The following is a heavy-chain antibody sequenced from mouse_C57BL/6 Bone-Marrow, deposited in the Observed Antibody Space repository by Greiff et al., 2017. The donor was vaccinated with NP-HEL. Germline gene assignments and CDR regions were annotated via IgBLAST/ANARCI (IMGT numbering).Heavy chain of an antibody. CDR1: GYSITSGYY. CDR2: ISYDGSN. V-gene: IGHV3-6*01. J-gene: IGHJ1*03. CDR3: ARDCYGSSYPWYFDV. D-gene: IGHD1-1*01. Sequence: DVHLVESGPGLVKPSQSLSLTCSVTGYSITSGYYWNWIRQFPGNKLEWMGYISYDGSNNYNPSLKNRISITRDTSKNQFFLKLNSVTTEDTATYYCARDCYGSSYPWYFDVWGTGTTVTVSS.